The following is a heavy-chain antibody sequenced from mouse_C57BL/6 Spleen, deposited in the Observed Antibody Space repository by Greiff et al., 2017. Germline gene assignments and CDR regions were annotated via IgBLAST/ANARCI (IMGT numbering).Heavy chain of an antibody. CDR3: ARDYGSSRYFDV. V-gene: IGHV5-4*03. CDR1: GFTFSSYA. CDR2: ISDGGSYT. J-gene: IGHJ1*03. D-gene: IGHD1-1*01. Sequence: EVKVVESGGGLVKPGGSLKLSCAASGFTFSSYAMSWVRQTPEKRLEWVATISDGGSYTYYPDNVKGRFTISRDNAKNNLYLQMSHLKSEDTAMYYCARDYGSSRYFDVWGTGTTVTVSS.